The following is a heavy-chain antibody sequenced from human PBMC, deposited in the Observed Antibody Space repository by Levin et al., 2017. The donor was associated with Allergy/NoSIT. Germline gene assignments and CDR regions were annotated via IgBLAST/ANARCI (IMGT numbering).Heavy chain of an antibody. D-gene: IGHD3-22*01. Sequence: SETLSLTCTVSGGSISSSSYYWGWIRQPPGKGLEWIGSIYYSGSTYYNPSLKSRVTISVDTSKNQFSLKLSSVTAADTAVYYCASPQALSSGVWVPFDYWGQGTLVTVSS. CDR1: GGSISSSSYY. J-gene: IGHJ4*02. V-gene: IGHV4-39*01. CDR2: IYYSGST. CDR3: ASPQALSSGVWVPFDY.